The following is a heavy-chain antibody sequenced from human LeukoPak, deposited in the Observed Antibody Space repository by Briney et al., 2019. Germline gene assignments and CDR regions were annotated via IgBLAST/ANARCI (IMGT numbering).Heavy chain of an antibody. CDR3: ARDKEDGMDV. CDR1: GFTFSSYA. V-gene: IGHV3-30*04. J-gene: IGHJ6*02. Sequence: GGSLRLSCAASGFTFSSYAMHWVRQAPGKGLEWVAVISYDGSNKYYADSVKGRFTISRDNSKNTLYLQMNSLRAEDTAVYYCARDKEDGMDVWGQGTTVTVPS. CDR2: ISYDGSNK.